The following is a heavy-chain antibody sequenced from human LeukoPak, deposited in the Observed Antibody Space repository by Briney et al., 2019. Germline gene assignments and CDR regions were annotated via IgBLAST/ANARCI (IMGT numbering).Heavy chain of an antibody. V-gene: IGHV3-15*01. J-gene: IGHJ4*02. Sequence: GGSLRLSCAASGFTFSDAWLSWVRQAPGKGLEWIGRIRTKSEGEPTDYPGPVKGRFTISRDHSKNTLYLQMNSLRTEDTAVYYCTAGLSDSSAWSFDYWGQGTLVTVSS. CDR2: IRTKSEGEPT. CDR3: TAGLSDSSAWSFDY. D-gene: IGHD3-22*01. CDR1: GFTFSDAW.